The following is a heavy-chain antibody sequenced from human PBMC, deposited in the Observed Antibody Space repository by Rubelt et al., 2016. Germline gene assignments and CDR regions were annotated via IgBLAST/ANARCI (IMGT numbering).Heavy chain of an antibody. V-gene: IGHV3-7*01. CDR2: VKQDESEK. CDR3: AKQGLLVAAATNWFDP. Sequence: GGSLRLSCATSGFTFNKYWMSWVRQAPGKGLEWLANVKQDESEKYYVDSVRGRFTISRDNAKNSLSLQMNSLRVEDTAVYYCAKQGLLVAAATNWFDPWGQGTLVTVSS. J-gene: IGHJ5*02. CDR1: GFTFNKYW. D-gene: IGHD6-13*01.